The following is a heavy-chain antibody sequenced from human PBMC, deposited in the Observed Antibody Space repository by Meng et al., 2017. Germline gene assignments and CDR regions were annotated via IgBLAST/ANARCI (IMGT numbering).Heavy chain of an antibody. D-gene: IGHD4-17*01. J-gene: IGHJ4*02. Sequence: GGFLRLSCAASGFTFSSYEMNWVRQAPGKGLEWVSYISSSGSTIYYADSVKGRFTISRDNAKNSLYLQMNSLRAEDTAVYYCARGVGYGDYFDYWGQGTLVTVSS. V-gene: IGHV3-48*03. CDR3: ARGVGYGDYFDY. CDR2: ISSSGSTI. CDR1: GFTFSSYE.